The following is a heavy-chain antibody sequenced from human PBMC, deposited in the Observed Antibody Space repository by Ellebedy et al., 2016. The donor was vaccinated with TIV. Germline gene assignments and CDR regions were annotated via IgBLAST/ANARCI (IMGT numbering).Heavy chain of an antibody. V-gene: IGHV3-9*01. CDR2: ISWNSGSI. CDR3: AREAVMFTIYNY. Sequence: SLKISCAASGFTFDDYAMHWVRQAPGKGLEWVSGISWNSGSIGYADSVKGRFTISRDNAKNSLYLQMNSLRAEDTAVYYCAREAVMFTIYNYWGQGTLVTVSS. J-gene: IGHJ4*02. D-gene: IGHD3-16*01. CDR1: GFTFDDYA.